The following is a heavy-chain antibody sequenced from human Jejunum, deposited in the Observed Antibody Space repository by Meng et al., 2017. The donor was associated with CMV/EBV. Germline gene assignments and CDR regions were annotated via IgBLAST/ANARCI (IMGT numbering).Heavy chain of an antibody. D-gene: IGHD6-19*01. CDR1: VFIFSSTT. V-gene: IGHV3-30*02. Sequence: VESGGGVSQPWGSLIISGAASVFIFSSTTMHWVRQAPGKWLEWVAFIRYDGTVQNYADSVKGRFTISRDNSWNMLSLEMNSLRPEDTAVYYCAKVGFGWYSIDYWGQGTLVTVSS. CDR2: IRYDGTVQ. J-gene: IGHJ4*02. CDR3: AKVGFGWYSIDY.